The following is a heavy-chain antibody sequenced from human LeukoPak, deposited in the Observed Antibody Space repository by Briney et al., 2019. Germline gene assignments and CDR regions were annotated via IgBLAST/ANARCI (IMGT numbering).Heavy chain of an antibody. CDR3: ARDDVVVVPAAYYYYGMDV. CDR1: GFTFGSYS. Sequence: GGSLRLSCAASGFTFGSYSMNWVRQAPGKGLEWISYISGSSSAIYYADSVKGRFTISRDNAKNSLYLQMNSLRDEDTAVYYCARDDVVVVPAAYYYYGMDVWGKGTTVTVSS. D-gene: IGHD2-2*01. V-gene: IGHV3-48*02. CDR2: ISGSSSAI. J-gene: IGHJ6*04.